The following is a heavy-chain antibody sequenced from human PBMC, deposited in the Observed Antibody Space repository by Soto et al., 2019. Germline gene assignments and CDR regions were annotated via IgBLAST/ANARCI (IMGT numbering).Heavy chain of an antibody. CDR3: ARGFRSSTSLGMDV. CDR1: GGTFSSYA. CDR2: IIPIFGTA. J-gene: IGHJ6*02. D-gene: IGHD2-2*01. V-gene: IGHV1-69*13. Sequence: GASVKVSCKASGGTFSSYAISWVRQAPGQGLEWMGGIIPIFGTANYAQKFQGRVTITADESTSTAYMELSSLRSEDTAVYYCARGFRSSTSLGMDVWGQGTTVTVSS.